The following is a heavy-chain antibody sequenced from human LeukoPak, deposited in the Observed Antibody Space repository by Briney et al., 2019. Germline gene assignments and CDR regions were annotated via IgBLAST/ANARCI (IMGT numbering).Heavy chain of an antibody. CDR2: IYTSGST. Sequence: SETLSLTCTVSGGSISSYYWSWIRQPAGKGLEWIGRIYTSGSTNYNPSLKSRVTMSVDTSKNQFSLKLSSVTAADTAVYYCARGGDHYDSSGPIDYWGQGTLVTVSS. CDR3: ARGGDHYDSSGPIDY. J-gene: IGHJ4*02. V-gene: IGHV4-4*07. CDR1: GGSISSYY. D-gene: IGHD3-22*01.